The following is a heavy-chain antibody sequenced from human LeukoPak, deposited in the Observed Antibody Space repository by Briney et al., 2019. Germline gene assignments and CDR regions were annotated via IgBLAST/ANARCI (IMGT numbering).Heavy chain of an antibody. CDR3: ARDRGGGHMDV. V-gene: IGHV3-23*01. J-gene: IGHJ6*03. CDR2: MSADSATT. Sequence: GGSLRLSCAASGFNFGSYSMTWVRQAPGKGLEWVSVMSADSATTFYADSVKGRFTISRDNAKNTVFLQMSSLRAEDTAVYYCARDRGGGHMDVWGKGTTVTISS. CDR1: GFNFGSYS. D-gene: IGHD2-15*01.